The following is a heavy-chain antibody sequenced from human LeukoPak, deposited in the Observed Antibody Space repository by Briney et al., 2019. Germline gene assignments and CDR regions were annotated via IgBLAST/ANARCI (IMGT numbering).Heavy chain of an antibody. CDR1: GYTFTDYY. CDR3: TRDGGVYKGSTYYFLF. CDR2: VNPNSGST. Sequence: GASVKVSCKASGYTFTDYYMHWVRQAPGQGLEWVGWVNPNSGSTNYAQNFQGRVTMTRDTPISTVYMELSRLKSDDTAVFYCTRDGGVYKGSTYYFLFWGQGTLVTVSS. D-gene: IGHD2-8*01. J-gene: IGHJ4*02. V-gene: IGHV1-2*02.